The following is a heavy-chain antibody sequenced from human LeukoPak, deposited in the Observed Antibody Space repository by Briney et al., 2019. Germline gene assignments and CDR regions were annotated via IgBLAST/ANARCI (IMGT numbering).Heavy chain of an antibody. CDR2: IYYSGST. CDR3: ARVEHDFWSGYYSIDAFDI. CDR1: GGSISSHY. J-gene: IGHJ3*02. V-gene: IGHV4-59*11. Sequence: SETLSLTCTVSGGSISSHYGSWIRQPPGKGLEWIGYIYYSGSTNYNPSLKSRVTISVDTSKNQFSLKLSSVTAADTAVYYCARVEHDFWSGYYSIDAFDIWGQGIMVTVSS. D-gene: IGHD3-3*01.